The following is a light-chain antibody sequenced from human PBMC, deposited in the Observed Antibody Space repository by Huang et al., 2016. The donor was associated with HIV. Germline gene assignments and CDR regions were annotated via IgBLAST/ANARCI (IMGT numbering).Light chain of an antibody. J-gene: IGKJ5*01. CDR2: DAS. CDR1: QSGVK. Sequence: EIVLTQSPATLSLSPGERATLSCRASQSGVKLAWYQHKPGQAPRLLIYDASNRASGSPSRFSGSCSGTYFTLTVNILQPEDSAVYYCQQRNSWPPITFGQGTRLEIK. CDR3: QQRNSWPPIT. V-gene: IGKV3-11*01.